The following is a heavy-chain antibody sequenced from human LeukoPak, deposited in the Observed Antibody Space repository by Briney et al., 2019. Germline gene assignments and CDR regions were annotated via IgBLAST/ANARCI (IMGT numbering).Heavy chain of an antibody. CDR3: ARDSGFFGGAFDI. Sequence: KPGGSLRLSCAASGFTFSSYSMNWVRQAPGRGLEWVSSISSGSSFVYYADSVKGRFTISRDNGKNSLYLQMNSLRAEDTAVYYCARDSGFFGGAFDIWGQGTMVTVSS. CDR2: ISSGSSFV. J-gene: IGHJ3*02. V-gene: IGHV3-21*01. D-gene: IGHD3-9*01. CDR1: GFTFSSYS.